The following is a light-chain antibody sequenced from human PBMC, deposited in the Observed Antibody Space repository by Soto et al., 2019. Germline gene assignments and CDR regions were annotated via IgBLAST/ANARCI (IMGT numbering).Light chain of an antibody. CDR1: QTVNSN. CDR2: GAS. Sequence: EKVMTQSPATLSVSPGERATLSCRASQTVNSNLVWYQQKPGQAPRLLIYGASTRATGIPARFSGSAFGTEFTLTISSLQSEDFAVYYCQQFDDWPLTFGGGTKVEIK. V-gene: IGKV3-15*01. J-gene: IGKJ4*01. CDR3: QQFDDWPLT.